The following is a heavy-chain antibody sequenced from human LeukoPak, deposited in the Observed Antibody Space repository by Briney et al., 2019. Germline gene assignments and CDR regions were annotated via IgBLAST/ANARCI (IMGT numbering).Heavy chain of an antibody. V-gene: IGHV4-39*07. D-gene: IGHD2-15*01. Sequence: PSETLSLTCTVSGGSISSYYWGWIRQPPGKGLEWIGSIFYSGSTYYNPSLKSRVTISVDTSKNQFSLKLSSVTAADTAVYYCARDRYCSGGSCGFFDYWGQGTLVTVSS. CDR1: GGSISSYY. J-gene: IGHJ4*02. CDR3: ARDRYCSGGSCGFFDY. CDR2: IFYSGST.